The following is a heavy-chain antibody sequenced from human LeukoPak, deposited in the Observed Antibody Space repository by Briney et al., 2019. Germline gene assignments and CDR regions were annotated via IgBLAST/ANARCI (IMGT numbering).Heavy chain of an antibody. D-gene: IGHD7-27*01. J-gene: IGHJ4*02. Sequence: GASVKVSCKASGYTSSGYYMHWVRQAPGQGLEWMGWINPNSGGTTYAQKFQGRVTVTRDTSINTAYMELSRLRSDDTAVYYCARDLGPGERERFDYWGQGTLVTVSS. CDR1: GYTSSGYY. CDR2: INPNSGGT. V-gene: IGHV1-2*02. CDR3: ARDLGPGERERFDY.